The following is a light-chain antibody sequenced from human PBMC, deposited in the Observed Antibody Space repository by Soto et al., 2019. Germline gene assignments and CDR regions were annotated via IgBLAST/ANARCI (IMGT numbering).Light chain of an antibody. CDR3: QQYGSSPGT. Sequence: EIVLTQSPGTLPLSPGERATLSCRASQSVSSSYLAWYQQKPGQAPRLLIYGASSRATGIPDRFSGSGSGTDFTLTISRLEPEDLAVYYCQQYGSSPGTFGQGTKVDIK. J-gene: IGKJ1*01. V-gene: IGKV3-20*01. CDR1: QSVSSSY. CDR2: GAS.